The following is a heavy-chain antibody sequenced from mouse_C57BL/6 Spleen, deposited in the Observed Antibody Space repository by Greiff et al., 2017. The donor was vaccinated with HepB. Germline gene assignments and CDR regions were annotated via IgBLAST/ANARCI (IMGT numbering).Heavy chain of an antibody. V-gene: IGHV1-55*01. D-gene: IGHD1-1*01. J-gene: IGHJ2*01. Sequence: QVQLQQPGAELVKPGASVKMSCKASGYTFTSYWITWVKQRPGQGLEWIGDIYPGSGSTNYNEKFKSKATLTVDTSSSTAYMQLSSLTSEDSAVYYCASGEDYYGSSYDYWGQGTTLTVSS. CDR2: IYPGSGST. CDR3: ASGEDYYGSSYDY. CDR1: GYTFTSYW.